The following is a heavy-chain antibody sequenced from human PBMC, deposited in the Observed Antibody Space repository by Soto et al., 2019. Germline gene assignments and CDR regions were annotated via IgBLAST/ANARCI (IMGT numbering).Heavy chain of an antibody. CDR1: GYTFTGYY. Sequence: ASVKVSCKASGYTFTGYYMHWVRQAPGQGLEWMGWINPNSGGTNYAQKFQGWITMTRDTSISTAYMELSRLRSDDTAVYYCARMNGLYCSGGSCTVGAFDIWGQGTMVTVSS. CDR2: INPNSGGT. D-gene: IGHD2-15*01. CDR3: ARMNGLYCSGGSCTVGAFDI. J-gene: IGHJ3*02. V-gene: IGHV1-2*04.